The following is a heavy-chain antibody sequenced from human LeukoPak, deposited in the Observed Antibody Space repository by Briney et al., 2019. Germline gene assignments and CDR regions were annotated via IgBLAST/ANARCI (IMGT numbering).Heavy chain of an antibody. CDR2: TYYSGST. CDR3: ARQFHSSSWFDP. V-gene: IGHV4-59*08. CDR1: GGSISSYY. J-gene: IGHJ5*02. D-gene: IGHD6-13*01. Sequence: SETLSLTCTVSGGSISSYYWSWIRQPPGKGLEWIGYTYYSGSTNYNPSLKSRVTISVDTSKNQFSLKLSSVTAADTAVYYCARQFHSSSWFDPWGQGTLVTVSS.